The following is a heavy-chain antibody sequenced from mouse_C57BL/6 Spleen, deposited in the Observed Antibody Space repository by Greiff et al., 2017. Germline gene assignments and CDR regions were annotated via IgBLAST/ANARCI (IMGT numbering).Heavy chain of an antibody. CDR2: INPGSGGT. CDR3: ARGNYWYFDV. CDR1: GYAFTNYL. J-gene: IGHJ1*03. Sequence: QVQLKESGAELVRPGTSVKVSCKASGYAFTNYLIEWVKQRPGQGLEWIGVINPGSGGTNYNEKFKGKATLTADKSSSTAYMQLSSLTSEDSAVYFCARGNYWYFDVWGTGTTVTVSS. V-gene: IGHV1-54*01.